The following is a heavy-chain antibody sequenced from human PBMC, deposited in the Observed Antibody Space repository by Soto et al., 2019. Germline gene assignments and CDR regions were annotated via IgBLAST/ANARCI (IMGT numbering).Heavy chain of an antibody. V-gene: IGHV3-30*18. CDR2: ISNDGSNK. CDR1: GFTFSRYG. D-gene: IGHD5-12*01. J-gene: IGHJ6*02. Sequence: QVQLVESGGGVVQPGRSLRLSCAASGFTFSRYGMYWVRQAAGKGLEWVAVISNDGSNKYYADSVKGRFTISRDNSKNTPYLKMNSRRAEDTAGYCWANGDIVRRTGYSYGMDVWGQGTTVTVSS. CDR3: ANGDIVRRTGYSYGMDV.